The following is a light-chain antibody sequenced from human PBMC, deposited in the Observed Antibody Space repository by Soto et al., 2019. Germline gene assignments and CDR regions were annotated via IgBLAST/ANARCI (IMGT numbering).Light chain of an antibody. CDR2: WAS. CDR3: LQFYGWPDT. CDR1: RTVLSISNNKNF. J-gene: IGKJ2*01. V-gene: IGKV4-1*01. Sequence: DIVVTQSPDSLPVSLGQRATINCTSSRTVLSISNNKNFLAWYQQKPGQPPKLLIYWASTRASGVPDRFSGSGAGTQFTLTIDGLQAEDVAVYYCLQFYGWPDTFGQGTKLHIK.